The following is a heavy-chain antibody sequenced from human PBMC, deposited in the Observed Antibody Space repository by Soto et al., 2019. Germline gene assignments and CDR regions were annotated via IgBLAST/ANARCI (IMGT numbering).Heavy chain of an antibody. CDR2: LNGDGSST. J-gene: IGHJ5*02. D-gene: IGHD3-9*01. V-gene: IGHV3-74*01. CDR3: VRSDTGYFCA. Sequence: DVQLVESGGGLVQPGGSLRLSCAASGFTFSTSWMHWVRQVPGKGPVWVSRLNGDGSSTNSADYVQGRFTISRDNAKNTLYLQRNNLRAEDTAVYYCVRSDTGYFCAWGQGTLVTVSS. CDR1: GFTFSTSW.